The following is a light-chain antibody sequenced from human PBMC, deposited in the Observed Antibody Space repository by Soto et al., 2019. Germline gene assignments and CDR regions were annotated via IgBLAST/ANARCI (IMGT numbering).Light chain of an antibody. J-gene: IGLJ2*01. V-gene: IGLV1-44*01. CDR3: AAWDDSLNGVV. CDR1: TSTIGSHT. Sequence: QSVLTQPPSASGPPGRRVTSSGPGGTSTIGSHTVNCYQQLPGTAPRLLIYNTYYRPSGVPDRFSGSKSGTSASLAISGLQSEDEADYYCAAWDDSLNGVVFGGGTKLTVL. CDR2: NTY.